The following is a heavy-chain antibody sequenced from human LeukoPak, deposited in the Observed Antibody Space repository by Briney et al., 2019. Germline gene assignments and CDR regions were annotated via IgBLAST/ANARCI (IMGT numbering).Heavy chain of an antibody. Sequence: GGSLRLSCAASGFTFSNYWMNWVRQAPGKGLEWVANIKQDGSEKYYADSVKGRFTISRDNSKNTLYLQMNSLRAEDTAVYYCAKDGGYYDSSGYYAYWGQGTLVTVSS. CDR2: IKQDGSEK. D-gene: IGHD3-22*01. CDR1: GFTFSNYW. V-gene: IGHV3-7*01. CDR3: AKDGGYYDSSGYYAY. J-gene: IGHJ4*02.